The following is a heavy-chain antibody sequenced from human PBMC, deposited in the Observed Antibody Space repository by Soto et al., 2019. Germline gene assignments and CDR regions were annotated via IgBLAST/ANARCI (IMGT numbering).Heavy chain of an antibody. CDR2: ISRDGVTK. CDR1: GFTVSTDG. V-gene: IGHV3-30*03. J-gene: IGHJ4*02. D-gene: IGHD2-8*02. Sequence: QVQLVESGGGVVQPGRSLRLSCAVSGFTVSTDGMHWFRQAPGKGLEWVAVISRDGVTKYYADSVKGRFTISRDNSRNTLFLEMNSLRGDDMAVYYCTGEVASGYWGQGTLVTVSS. CDR3: TGEVASGY.